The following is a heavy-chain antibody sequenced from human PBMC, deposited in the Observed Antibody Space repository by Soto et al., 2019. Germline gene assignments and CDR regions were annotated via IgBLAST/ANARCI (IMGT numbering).Heavy chain of an antibody. Sequence: GGSLRLSCAASGFTFSSYSMNWVRQAPGKGLEWVSYISSSSSTIYYADSVKGRFTISRDNAKNSLYLQMNSLRDEDTAVYYCAREKGYGDYEPQNFDYWGQGTLVTVSS. CDR1: GFTFSSYS. CDR2: ISSSSSTI. D-gene: IGHD4-17*01. V-gene: IGHV3-48*02. CDR3: AREKGYGDYEPQNFDY. J-gene: IGHJ4*02.